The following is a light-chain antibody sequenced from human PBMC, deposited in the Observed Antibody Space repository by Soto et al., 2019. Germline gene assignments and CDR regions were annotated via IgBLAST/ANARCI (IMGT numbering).Light chain of an antibody. CDR3: SSYSSSGTLYV. J-gene: IGLJ1*01. Sequence: QSALTQPASVSGSPGQSITISCTGTSSDVDGYNYVSWYQHHPGKAPKLMIYDVNNRPSGISNRFFGSKSGNTASLTISGLQTEDEADYYCSSYSSSGTLYVFGTGTKVTVL. CDR2: DVN. CDR1: SSDVDGYNY. V-gene: IGLV2-14*01.